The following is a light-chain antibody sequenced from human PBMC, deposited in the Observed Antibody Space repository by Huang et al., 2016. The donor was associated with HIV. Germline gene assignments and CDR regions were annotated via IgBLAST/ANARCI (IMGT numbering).Light chain of an antibody. V-gene: IGKV1-17*03. CDR2: AAS. CDR3: LQHNTYPWT. J-gene: IGKJ1*01. Sequence: DIQMTQSPSVMSASVGYRVTLTCRASQGISNYLAWFQQKQGKGTKRMIYAASNWQSGVPSRFSGSGSETEFTLTISSLQPEDFATYYCLQHNTYPWTFGQGTKVEIK. CDR1: QGISNY.